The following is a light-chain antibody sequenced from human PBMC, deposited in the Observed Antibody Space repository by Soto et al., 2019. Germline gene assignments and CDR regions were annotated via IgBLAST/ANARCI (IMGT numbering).Light chain of an antibody. J-gene: IGLJ1*01. Sequence: QCSLTQPASGYRSPGQSVAISCTGTSSDVGSYNRVAWYQQPPGTAPKLIIYDVTNRPSGVPDRFSGSKSGNTASLTISGLQAEDEADYYCNSFTTSSTYVFGTGTKVTVL. CDR3: NSFTTSSTYV. V-gene: IGLV2-18*02. CDR2: DVT. CDR1: SSDVGSYNR.